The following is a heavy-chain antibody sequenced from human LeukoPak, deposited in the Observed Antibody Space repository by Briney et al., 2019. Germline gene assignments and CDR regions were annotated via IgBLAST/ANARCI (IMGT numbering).Heavy chain of an antibody. V-gene: IGHV4-30-2*01. CDR1: CGSISSGGYN. CDR2: IYHSGST. Sequence: TSETLSLTCTVSCGSISSGGYNWSWIRQPPGKGLEWIGYIYHSGSTYYNPSLKSRVTISVDRSKNQFSLKLSSVTAADTAVYYCARATGWGFTIFGVVAHDYWGQGTLVTVSS. CDR3: ARATGWGFTIFGVVAHDY. D-gene: IGHD3-3*01. J-gene: IGHJ4*02.